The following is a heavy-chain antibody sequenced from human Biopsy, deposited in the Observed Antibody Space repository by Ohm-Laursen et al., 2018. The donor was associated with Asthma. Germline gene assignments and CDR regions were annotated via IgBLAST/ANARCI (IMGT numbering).Heavy chain of an antibody. J-gene: IGHJ6*02. D-gene: IGHD4-17*01. Sequence: SQTLSLTCTVSRGYIRSYDHHWAWIRQPPGKGLEWIGSGFYSGTTHYSPSLARRVSISVDTSMNQFSMTLRSVTAADTAVYFCARVASYGDIYFGIDVWGPGNTVVVS. CDR2: GFYSGTT. CDR3: ARVASYGDIYFGIDV. CDR1: RGYIRSYDHH. V-gene: IGHV4-30-4*01.